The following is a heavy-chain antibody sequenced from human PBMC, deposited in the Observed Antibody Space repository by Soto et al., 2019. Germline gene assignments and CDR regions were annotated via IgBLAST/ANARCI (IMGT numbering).Heavy chain of an antibody. Sequence: SETLSLTCTVSGGSISTYYWSWIRQPPGKGLEWIGSIYYSGSTYYNPSLQSRVTISVDTSKNQFSLKLKSVTAADTAIYYCARRTVNIRTFYSGLKTHCFDYWGQGAPVTVSS. CDR1: GGSISTYY. CDR3: ARRTVNIRTFYSGLKTHCFDY. CDR2: IYYSGST. J-gene: IGHJ4*02. D-gene: IGHD6-19*01. V-gene: IGHV4-59*05.